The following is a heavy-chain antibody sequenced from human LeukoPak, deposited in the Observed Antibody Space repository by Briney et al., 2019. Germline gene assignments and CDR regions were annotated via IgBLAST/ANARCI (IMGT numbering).Heavy chain of an antibody. J-gene: IGHJ4*02. CDR1: GGSISTYY. CDR2: IFHTGTT. Sequence: PSETLSLTCTVSGGSISTYYWSWNRQPPGKGLECLGFIFHTGTTNYNPSLKSRVTISVDTSKNQFSLKLSSVTAADTAIYYCARTYCSTNACPFDHWGQGTLVTVSS. V-gene: IGHV4-59*08. CDR3: ARTYCSTNACPFDH. D-gene: IGHD2-2*01.